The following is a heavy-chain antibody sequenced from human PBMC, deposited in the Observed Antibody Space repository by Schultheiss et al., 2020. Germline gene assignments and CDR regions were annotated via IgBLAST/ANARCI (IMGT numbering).Heavy chain of an antibody. CDR3: ARDATTVSKVGYYYYYYGMDV. J-gene: IGHJ6*02. D-gene: IGHD4-17*01. V-gene: IGHV3-30*04. CDR2: ISYDGSNK. CDR1: GFTFSSYA. Sequence: SLRLTCAASGFTFSSYAMHWVRQAPGKGLEWVAVISYDGSNKYYADSVKGRFTISRDNSKNTLYLQMNSLRAEDTAVYYCARDATTVSKVGYYYYYYGMDVWGQGTTVTVSS.